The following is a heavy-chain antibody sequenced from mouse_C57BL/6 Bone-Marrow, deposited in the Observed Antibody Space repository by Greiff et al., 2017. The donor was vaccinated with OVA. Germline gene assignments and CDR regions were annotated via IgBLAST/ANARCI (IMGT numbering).Heavy chain of an antibody. V-gene: IGHV1-75*01. CDR1: GYTFTDYY. CDR3: ARRAVYYAMEE. Sequence: QVQLKESGPELVKPGASVKISCKASGYTFTDYYINWVKQRPKQGLEWIGWLFPGSGSTYYNEKFKGTATLTVDKASSTGYMLLSSLTSEEAAVEVCARRAVYYAMEEGGKGTSGTVAA. D-gene: IGHD3-3*01. CDR2: LFPGSGST. J-gene: IGHJ4*01.